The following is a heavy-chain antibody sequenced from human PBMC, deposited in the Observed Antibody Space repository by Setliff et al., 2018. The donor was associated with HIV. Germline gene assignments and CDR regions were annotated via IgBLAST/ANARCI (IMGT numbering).Heavy chain of an antibody. Sequence: GGSLRLSCAASGFTFSDYYMSWIRQAPGKGLEWISYISSSRASYTGYADSVQGRFTISRDNAKNSLYLQMNSLRVEDTAVYYCVGSPAEAASAAWDEAFDIWGQGTLVT. CDR2: ISSSRASYT. CDR1: GFTFSDYY. D-gene: IGHD1-26*01. J-gene: IGHJ3*02. V-gene: IGHV3-11*06. CDR3: VGSPAEAASAAWDEAFDI.